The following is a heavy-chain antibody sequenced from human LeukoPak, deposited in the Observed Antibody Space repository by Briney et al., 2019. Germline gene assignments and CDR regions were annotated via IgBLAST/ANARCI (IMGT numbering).Heavy chain of an antibody. D-gene: IGHD3-10*01. CDR3: ARDSIRSYGSSWFDP. CDR1: GASISSYY. CDR2: IYYSGST. V-gene: IGHV4-30-4*01. J-gene: IGHJ5*02. Sequence: SETLSLTCTVSGASISSYYWSWIRQPPGKGLECIGYIYYSGSTYYNPSLKSRVTISVDTSKNQFSLKLSSVTAVDTAVYYCARDSIRSYGSSWFDPWGQGTLVTVSS.